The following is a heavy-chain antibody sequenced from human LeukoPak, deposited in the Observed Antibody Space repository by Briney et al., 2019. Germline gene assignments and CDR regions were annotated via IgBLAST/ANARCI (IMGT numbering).Heavy chain of an antibody. CDR1: GFTFRSYS. D-gene: IGHD6-6*01. CDR2: ISSSSSYI. Sequence: GGSLRLSCAASGFTFRSYSMNWVRQAPGKGLEWVSSISSSSSYIYYADSVKGRFTISRDNAKNSLYLQMNSLRAEDTAVYYCAREIAARGFDYWGQGTLVTVSS. J-gene: IGHJ4*02. CDR3: AREIAARGFDY. V-gene: IGHV3-21*01.